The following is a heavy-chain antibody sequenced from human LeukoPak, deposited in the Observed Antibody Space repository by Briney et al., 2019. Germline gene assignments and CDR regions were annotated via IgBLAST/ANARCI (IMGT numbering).Heavy chain of an antibody. CDR1: GGSISSSSYY. Sequence: SETLSLTCTVSGGSISSSSYYWGWIRQPPGKGLEWIGSIYYSGSTYYNPSLKSRVTISVDTSKNQFSLKLSSVTAADTAVYYCASSDFWSGYYTRFDYWGQGTLVTVSS. V-gene: IGHV4-39*01. J-gene: IGHJ4*02. CDR2: IYYSGST. CDR3: ASSDFWSGYYTRFDY. D-gene: IGHD3-3*01.